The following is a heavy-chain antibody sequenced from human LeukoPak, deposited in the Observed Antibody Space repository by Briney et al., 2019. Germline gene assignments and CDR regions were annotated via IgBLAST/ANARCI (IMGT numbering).Heavy chain of an antibody. CDR2: IYYSGST. CDR3: ARDNPNWNYFYVDV. CDR1: GGSISSHY. J-gene: IGHJ6*03. D-gene: IGHD1-1*01. Sequence: SETLSLTCTVSGGSISSHYWGWMRQPPGKGLECIGYIYYSGSTNYNPSLKSRVTISVDTSKNQFSLKLSSVTAADTAMYYCARDNPNWNYFYVDVWGKGTTVTVSS. V-gene: IGHV4-59*11.